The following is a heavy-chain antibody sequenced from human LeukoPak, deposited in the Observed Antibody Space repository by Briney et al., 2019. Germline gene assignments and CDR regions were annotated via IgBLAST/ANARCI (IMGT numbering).Heavy chain of an antibody. J-gene: IGHJ4*02. V-gene: IGHV3-23*01. Sequence: GGSLRLSCAASGFNFHVFDMTWVRQAPGKGLEWLSTVIASGSYTYYAASVKGRFTISRDNSKNTLHLQMDSLRVEDTAVYYCAKDFRIGYSAHFDYWGQGALVTVSS. CDR3: AKDFRIGYSAHFDY. CDR1: GFNFHVFD. D-gene: IGHD2-21*01. CDR2: VIASGSYT.